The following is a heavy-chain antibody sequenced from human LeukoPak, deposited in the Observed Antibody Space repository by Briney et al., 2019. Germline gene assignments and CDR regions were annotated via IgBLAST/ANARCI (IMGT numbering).Heavy chain of an antibody. Sequence: SVKVSCKASGGTFSSYAISWVRQAPGQGLEWMGGIIPIFGTANYAQKFQGRVTITADESTSTAYMELSSLRSEDTAVYYCASVLGYCSSTSCPHPLSQWFDPWGQGTLVTVSS. CDR3: ASVLGYCSSTSCPHPLSQWFDP. J-gene: IGHJ5*02. CDR2: IIPIFGTA. D-gene: IGHD2-2*01. V-gene: IGHV1-69*13. CDR1: GGTFSSYA.